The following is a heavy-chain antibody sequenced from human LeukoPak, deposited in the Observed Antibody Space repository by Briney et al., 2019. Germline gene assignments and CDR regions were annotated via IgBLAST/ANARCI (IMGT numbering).Heavy chain of an antibody. CDR3: ARDSFYYGSGSYYAFDY. V-gene: IGHV1-2*06. J-gene: IGHJ4*02. Sequence: ASVKVSCKAFGYTFTDYYVHWVRQAPGQGLEWMGRVNPNSGGTNSAQRFRGRVTLTRDTSISTAYMELSRLTSDDTAMYYCARDSFYYGSGSYYAFDYWGQGTLVTVSS. CDR2: VNPNSGGT. D-gene: IGHD3-10*01. CDR1: GYTFTDYY.